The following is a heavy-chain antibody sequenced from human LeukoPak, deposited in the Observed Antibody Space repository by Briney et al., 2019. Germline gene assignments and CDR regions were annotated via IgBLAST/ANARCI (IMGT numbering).Heavy chain of an antibody. J-gene: IGHJ5*02. CDR2: INHSGST. V-gene: IGHV4-34*01. CDR3: ARHVDYGSGTYYWFDP. Sequence: TSETLSLTCAVYGGSFSGYYWSWIRQPPGKGLEWIGEINHSGSTNYNPSLKSRVTISLDTSKNQFSLKLSSVTAADTAVYYCARHVDYGSGTYYWFDPWGQGTLVTVSS. CDR1: GGSFSGYY. D-gene: IGHD3-10*01.